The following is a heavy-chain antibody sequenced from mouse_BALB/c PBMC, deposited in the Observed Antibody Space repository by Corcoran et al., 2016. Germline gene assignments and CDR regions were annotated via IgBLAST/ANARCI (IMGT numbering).Heavy chain of an antibody. D-gene: IGHD2-4*01. Sequence: QIQLVQSGPELKKPGETVKISCKASGYTFTNYGMNWVKQAPGKGLKWMGWINTYTGEPTYADDFKGRFAVSLETSASTAYLQINNLKNEDTATYFCARRASIGLRHYYVMDYWGQGTSVTVSS. J-gene: IGHJ4*01. CDR2: INTYTGEP. CDR3: ARRASIGLRHYYVMDY. CDR1: GYTFTNYG. V-gene: IGHV9-3-1*01.